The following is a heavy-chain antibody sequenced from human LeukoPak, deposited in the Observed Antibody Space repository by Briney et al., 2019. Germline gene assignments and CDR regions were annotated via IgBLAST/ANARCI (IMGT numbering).Heavy chain of an antibody. CDR1: GFTFSSYA. CDR3: ARELERRELYGMDV. V-gene: IGHV3-23*01. D-gene: IGHD1-1*01. J-gene: IGHJ6*02. CDR2: ISGSGGST. Sequence: PGGSLRLSCAASGFTFSSYAMSWVRQAPGKGLEWVSAISGSGGSTYYADSVKGRFTISRDNSKNTLYLQMNSLRAEDTAVYYCARELERRELYGMDVWGQGTTVTVSS.